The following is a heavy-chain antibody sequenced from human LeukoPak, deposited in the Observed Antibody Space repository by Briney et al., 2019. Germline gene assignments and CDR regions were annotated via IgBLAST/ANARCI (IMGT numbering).Heavy chain of an antibody. CDR2: VSASGGST. J-gene: IGHJ4*02. CDR1: GFTFSDYH. D-gene: IGHD6-13*01. Sequence: PGGSQRLSCAASGFTFSDYHMSWLRQAPGKGLEWVSSVSASGGSTYHADSVKGRFTITRDNSKNTLHLQMNSLRAGDTALYYCAKGALAAAGSGFDYWGQGNLVTVSS. CDR3: AKGALAAAGSGFDY. V-gene: IGHV3-23*01.